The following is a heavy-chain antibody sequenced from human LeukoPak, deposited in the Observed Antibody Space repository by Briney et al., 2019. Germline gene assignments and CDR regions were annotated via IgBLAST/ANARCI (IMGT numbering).Heavy chain of an antibody. CDR2: IYSGGST. CDR1: GFTVGSNY. V-gene: IGHV3-66*02. J-gene: IGHJ4*02. CDR3: AREKGYYFDY. Sequence: GGSLRLSCAASGFTVGSNYMSWVRQAPGKGLEWVSVIYSGGSTYYADSVKGRFIISRDNSKNTLYLQMNSLRAEDAAVYYCAREKGYYFDYWGQGTLVTVSS.